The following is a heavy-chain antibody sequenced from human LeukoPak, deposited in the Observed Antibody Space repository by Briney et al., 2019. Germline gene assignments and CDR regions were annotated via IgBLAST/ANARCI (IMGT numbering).Heavy chain of an antibody. V-gene: IGHV1-46*01. CDR1: GYTFTSYY. J-gene: IGHJ3*02. D-gene: IGHD2-21*02. CDR3: ARDTRVVVTAMSGAFDI. CDR2: INPSSGST. Sequence: ASVKVSCKASGYTFTSYYMHWVRQAPGQGLEWMGIINPSSGSTSYAQKFQGRVTMTRDTSTSTVYMELSSLRSEDTAVYYCARDTRVVVTAMSGAFDIWGQGTMVT.